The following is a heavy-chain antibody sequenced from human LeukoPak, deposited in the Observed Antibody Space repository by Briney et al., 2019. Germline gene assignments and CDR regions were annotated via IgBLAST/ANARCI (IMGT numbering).Heavy chain of an antibody. CDR2: MNHSGGT. Sequence: SETLSLTCAVYGGSFSGYFWTWIRQPPGKGLEWIGEMNHSGGTNYNPSLKSRVTISVDTSKNQFPLKLSSVSAADTAVYYCARARGGVAIDFWGQGTRVTVSA. D-gene: IGHD5-12*01. CDR3: ARARGGVAIDF. CDR1: GGSFSGYF. V-gene: IGHV4-34*01. J-gene: IGHJ4*02.